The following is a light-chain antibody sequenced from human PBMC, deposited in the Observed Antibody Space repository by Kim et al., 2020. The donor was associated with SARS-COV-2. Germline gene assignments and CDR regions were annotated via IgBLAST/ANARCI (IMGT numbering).Light chain of an antibody. CDR1: SLRRYY. Sequence: SSELTQDPAVSVALGQTVRITCQGDSLRRYYATWYQQQPGQAPILVIYGKNNRPSGIPDRFSGSSSGNTASLTITGTQAGDEADYYCNSRDSNENVFFGGGTNRTVL. CDR3: NSRDSNENVF. CDR2: GKN. J-gene: IGLJ2*01. V-gene: IGLV3-19*01.